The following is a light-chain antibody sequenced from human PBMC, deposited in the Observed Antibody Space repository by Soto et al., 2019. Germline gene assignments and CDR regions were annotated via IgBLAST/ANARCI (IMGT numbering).Light chain of an antibody. Sequence: DIQMTQSPFSLSASVGDRISITCRASQSIRSYLNWYQQKPGKAPKLLIYAASTVQSGVSSRFSGRVSGTDFTLTISSLQPEDFATYYCQQTYSTHWTFGQGTKVDIK. CDR1: QSIRSY. CDR3: QQTYSTHWT. CDR2: AAS. V-gene: IGKV1-39*01. J-gene: IGKJ1*01.